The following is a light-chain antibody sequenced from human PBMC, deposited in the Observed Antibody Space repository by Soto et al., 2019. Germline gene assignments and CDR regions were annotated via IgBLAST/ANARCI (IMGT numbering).Light chain of an antibody. Sequence: QSALTQPPSVSGAPGQRVTISCTGSSSNIGAGYDVHWYQQLPGTAPKLLIYGNNNRPSGVPDRFSGSKSDTSASLAITGLQAEDEADYYCQSYDGSLSGFYVFGTGTKVTVL. CDR2: GNN. CDR1: SSNIGAGYD. J-gene: IGLJ1*01. V-gene: IGLV1-40*01. CDR3: QSYDGSLSGFYV.